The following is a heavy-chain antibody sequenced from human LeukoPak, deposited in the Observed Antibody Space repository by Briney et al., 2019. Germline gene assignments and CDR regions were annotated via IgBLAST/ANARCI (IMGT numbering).Heavy chain of an antibody. Sequence: GGSLRLSCAASGFTFSGSAMHWVRQASGKGLEWVGRIRSKANSYATAYAASVKGRFTISRDDSKNTAYLQMNSLKTEDTAVYYCAKDGSGWSLFFDYWGQGTLVTVSS. CDR3: AKDGSGWSLFFDY. CDR1: GFTFSGSA. D-gene: IGHD6-19*01. J-gene: IGHJ4*02. CDR2: IRSKANSYAT. V-gene: IGHV3-73*01.